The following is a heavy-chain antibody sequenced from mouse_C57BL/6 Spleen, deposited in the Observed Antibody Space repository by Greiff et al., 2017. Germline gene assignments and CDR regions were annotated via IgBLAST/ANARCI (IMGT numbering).Heavy chain of an antibody. CDR3: ARSPFTTVVATYAMDY. J-gene: IGHJ4*01. D-gene: IGHD1-1*01. Sequence: SGPELVKPGASVKIPCKASGYTFTDYNMDWVKQSHGKSLEWIGDINPNNGGTIYNQKFKGKATLTVDKSSSTAYMELRSLTSEDTAVYYCARSPFTTVVATYAMDYWGQGTSVTVSS. V-gene: IGHV1-18*01. CDR2: INPNNGGT. CDR1: GYTFTDYN.